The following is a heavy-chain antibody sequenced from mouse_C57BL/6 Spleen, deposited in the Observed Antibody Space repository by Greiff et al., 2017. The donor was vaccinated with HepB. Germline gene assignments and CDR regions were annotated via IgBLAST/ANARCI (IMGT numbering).Heavy chain of an antibody. CDR2: ISDGGSYT. D-gene: IGHD1-1*01. CDR1: GFTFSSYA. J-gene: IGHJ2*01. CDR3: AMKSYYYGSSEEDYFDV. V-gene: IGHV5-4*01. Sequence: VQLKQSGGGLVKPGGSLKLSCAASGFTFSSYAMSWVRQTPEKRLEWVATISDGGSYTYYPDNVKGRFTISRDNAKNNLYLQMSHLMSEDTAMYYCAMKSYYYGSSEEDYFDVWGQGTTVTVSS.